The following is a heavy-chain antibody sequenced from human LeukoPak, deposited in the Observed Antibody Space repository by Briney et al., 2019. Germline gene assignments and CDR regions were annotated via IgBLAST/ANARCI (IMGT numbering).Heavy chain of an antibody. CDR3: TRGGGGYSYGFHFDY. V-gene: IGHV3-49*04. CDR1: GFTFGDYA. J-gene: IGHJ4*02. CDR2: IRSKAYGGTT. Sequence: GGSLRLSCTASGFTFGDYAMSWVRQAPGKGLEWVGFIRSKAYGGTTEYAASVKGRFTISRDDSKSIAYLQMNSLKTEDTAVYYCTRGGGGYSYGFHFDYWGQGTLVTVSS. D-gene: IGHD5-18*01.